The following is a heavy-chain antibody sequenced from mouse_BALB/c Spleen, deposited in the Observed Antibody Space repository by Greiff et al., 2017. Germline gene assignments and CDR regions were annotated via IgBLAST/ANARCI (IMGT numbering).Heavy chain of an antibody. V-gene: IGHV5-4*02. CDR2: ISDGGSYT. CDR1: GFTFSDYY. J-gene: IGHJ3*01. Sequence: EVHLVESGGGLVKPGGSLKLSCAASGFTFSDYYMYWVRQTPEKRLEWVATISDGGSYTYYPDSVKGRFTISRDNAKNNLYLQMSSLKSEDTAMYYCAREEGGFAYWGQGTLVTVSA. CDR3: AREEGGFAY.